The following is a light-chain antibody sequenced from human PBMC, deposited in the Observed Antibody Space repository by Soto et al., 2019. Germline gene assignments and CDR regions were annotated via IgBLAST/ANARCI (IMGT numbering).Light chain of an antibody. Sequence: QSALTQPASVSGSPGQSITISCTGTISVVGSYNLVSWYQQHPGKAPKLMIYEVSKRPSGVSNRFSGSKSGNTASLTISGLQAEEDADYYCCSYAGSSTPWVFGGGTKLTVL. V-gene: IGLV2-23*02. CDR1: ISVVGSYNL. CDR2: EVS. CDR3: CSYAGSSTPWV. J-gene: IGLJ3*02.